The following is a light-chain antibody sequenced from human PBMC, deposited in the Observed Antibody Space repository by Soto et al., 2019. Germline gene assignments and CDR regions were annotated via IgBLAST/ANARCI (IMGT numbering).Light chain of an antibody. CDR3: HHYGYGADT. CDR1: ESVRNNS. CDR2: GAS. J-gene: IGKJ2*01. Sequence: LIVTQSPGTLSLSPGERATLSCRASESVRNNSLAWYQQHPGQAPRLLIFGASSRATGIPDRFTGTGSGADFSLTISRLEPDESAVYFCHHYGYGADTFGQGTKLAIK. V-gene: IGKV3-20*01.